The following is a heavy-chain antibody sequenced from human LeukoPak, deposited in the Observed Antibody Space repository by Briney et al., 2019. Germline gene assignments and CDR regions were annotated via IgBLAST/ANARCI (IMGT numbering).Heavy chain of an antibody. CDR1: GGSISSYY. CDR2: IYYSGST. CDR3: AREAVPAASRDYFDY. D-gene: IGHD2-2*01. V-gene: IGHV4-59*12. J-gene: IGHJ4*02. Sequence: PSETLSLTCTVSGGSISSYYWSWIRQPPGKGLEWIGYIYYSGSTNYNPSLKSRVTMSVDTSKNQFSLKLSSVTAADTAVYYCAREAVPAASRDYFDYWGQGTLVTVSS.